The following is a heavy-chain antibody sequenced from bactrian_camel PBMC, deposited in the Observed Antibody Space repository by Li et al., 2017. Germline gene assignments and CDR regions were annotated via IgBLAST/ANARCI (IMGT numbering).Heavy chain of an antibody. CDR2: ISDGGGST. J-gene: IGHJ4*01. CDR1: GWTFSRYW. Sequence: GGGSVLPGGSLRLSCAYSGWTFSRYWMYWVRQAPGKGLEWVSSISDGGGSTYYADSVKGRSTISRDNAANTVYLLLNSLKTEDTAMYSCATAMHWGQGTQVTVS. CDR3: ATAMH. V-gene: IGHV3S25*01. D-gene: IGHD3*01.